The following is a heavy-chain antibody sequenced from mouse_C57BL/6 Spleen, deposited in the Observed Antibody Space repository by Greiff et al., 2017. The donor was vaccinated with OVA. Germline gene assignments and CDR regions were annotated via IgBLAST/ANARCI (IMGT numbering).Heavy chain of an antibody. Sequence: EVQLVESGPGLVKPSQSLSLTCSVTGYSITSGYYWNWIRQFPGNKLEWMGYISYDGSNNYNPSLKNRISITRDTSKNQFFLKLNSVTTEDTATDYGAREDYYGSRYFDVWGTGTTVTVSS. V-gene: IGHV3-6*01. CDR1: GYSITSGYY. D-gene: IGHD1-1*01. CDR3: AREDYYGSRYFDV. J-gene: IGHJ1*03. CDR2: ISYDGSN.